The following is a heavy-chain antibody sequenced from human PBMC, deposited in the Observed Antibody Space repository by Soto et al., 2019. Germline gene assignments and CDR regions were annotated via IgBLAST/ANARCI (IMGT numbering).Heavy chain of an antibody. CDR3: ARHTDCGSGSSCLGSDNMDTDAFDI. Sequence: SETLSLTCTFSGGSITSDIHYWGRILQPPGKGLEWIGTIYYSGNTHYNPSLRSRVTISMDTSKNHFSLRLTSVTAADTAVYYCARHTDCGSGSSCLGSDNMDTDAFDIWGQGTMVTVSS. J-gene: IGHJ3*02. D-gene: IGHD3-10*01. CDR2: IYYSGNT. CDR1: GGSITSDIHY. V-gene: IGHV4-39*01.